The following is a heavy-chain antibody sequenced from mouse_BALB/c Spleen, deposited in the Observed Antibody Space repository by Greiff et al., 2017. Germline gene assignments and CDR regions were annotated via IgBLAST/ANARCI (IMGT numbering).Heavy chain of an antibody. V-gene: IGHV5-12-1*01. Sequence: EVKVEESGGGLVKPGGSLKLSCAASGFAFSSYDMSWVRQTPEKRLEWVAYISSGGGSTYYPDTVKGRFTISRDNAKNTLYLQMSSLKSEDTAMYYCARHDSLNYFDYWGQGTTLTVSS. CDR2: ISSGGGST. CDR1: GFAFSSYD. CDR3: ARHDSLNYFDY. J-gene: IGHJ2*01.